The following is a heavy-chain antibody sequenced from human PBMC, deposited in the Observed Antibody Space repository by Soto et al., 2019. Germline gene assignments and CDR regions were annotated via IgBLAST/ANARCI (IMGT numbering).Heavy chain of an antibody. CDR2: IQSGGPT. D-gene: IGHD6-19*01. V-gene: IGHV3-53*01. CDR1: GFTVSSKY. J-gene: IGHJ4*02. CDR3: AKDLQFSGWLSAQTFDY. Sequence: GGSLRLSCAASGFTVSSKYMSWVRQAPGKGLEWVSLIQSGGPTYYADSVKGGFTISRDTSENTVHLQMNSLRAEDTAVYYCAKDLQFSGWLSAQTFDYWGQGTQVTVSS.